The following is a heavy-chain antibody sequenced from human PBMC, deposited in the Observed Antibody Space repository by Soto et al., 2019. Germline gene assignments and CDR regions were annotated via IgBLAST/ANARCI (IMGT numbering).Heavy chain of an antibody. CDR2: INHSGST. CDR1: GGSFSGYY. D-gene: IGHD2-2*01. CDR3: ARTRTNYGMDV. V-gene: IGHV4-34*01. Sequence: QVQLQQWGAGLLKPSETLSLTCAVYGGSFSGYYWSWIRQPPGKGLEWIVEINHSGSTNYNPSLKSRVTISVDTSKNQFSLKLSSVTAADTAVYYCARTRTNYGMDVWGQGTTVTVSS. J-gene: IGHJ6*02.